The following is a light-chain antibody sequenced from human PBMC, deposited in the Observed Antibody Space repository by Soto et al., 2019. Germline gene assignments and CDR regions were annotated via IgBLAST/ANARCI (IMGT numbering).Light chain of an antibody. CDR2: EGS. CDR1: SSDVGSYNL. J-gene: IGLJ3*02. Sequence: QSVLTQPASVSGSPGQSITISCTGTSSDVGSYNLVSWYQHHPGKAPKLMIYEGSKRPSGVSHRFSGSKSGNTASLTISGLQAEDEADYYCCSYAGGSTMFGGGTKLTVL. V-gene: IGLV2-23*01. CDR3: CSYAGGSTM.